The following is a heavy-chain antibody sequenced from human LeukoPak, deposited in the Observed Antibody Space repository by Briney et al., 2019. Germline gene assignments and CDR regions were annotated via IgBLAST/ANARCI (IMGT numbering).Heavy chain of an antibody. CDR1: GYTFTSYD. CDR2: MSPNSGNT. Sequence: GASVKVSCKASGYTFTSYDINWVRQATGQGLEWMGWMSPNSGNTGYAQEFQGRVTMTRDTSISTAYMELSSLRFEDTAVYYCVRTPPNWGADFWGQGTLVTVSS. V-gene: IGHV1-8*01. J-gene: IGHJ4*02. CDR3: VRTPPNWGADF. D-gene: IGHD7-27*01.